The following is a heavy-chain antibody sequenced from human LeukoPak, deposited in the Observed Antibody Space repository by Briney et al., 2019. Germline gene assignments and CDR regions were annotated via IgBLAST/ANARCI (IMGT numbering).Heavy chain of an antibody. CDR3: ARDVSDYDFWSGYDRPDWFDP. CDR2: ISAYNGNT. Sequence: ASVKVSCKASGYTFTSYGISWVRQAPGQGLEWMGWISAYNGNTNYAQKLQGRVTMTRDTSISTAYMELSRLRSDDTAVYYCARDVSDYDFWSGYDRPDWFDPWGQGTLVTVSS. CDR1: GYTFTSYG. V-gene: IGHV1-18*01. J-gene: IGHJ5*02. D-gene: IGHD3-3*01.